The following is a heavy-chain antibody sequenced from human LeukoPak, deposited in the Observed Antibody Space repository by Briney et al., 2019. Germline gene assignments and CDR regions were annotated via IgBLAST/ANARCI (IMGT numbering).Heavy chain of an antibody. D-gene: IGHD3-16*01. CDR1: GYNFTIYW. CDR3: AIFDFLFGEIDNWFDP. CDR2: IYPGDSDT. Sequence: RGESLQISCKGSGYNFTIYWIGWVRRLPGKGLEWMGIIYPGDSDTRYSPSFQGQVTISADKSISTAYLQWSSLKASDTAMYYCAIFDFLFGEIDNWFDPWGQGTQVTVSS. J-gene: IGHJ5*02. V-gene: IGHV5-51*01.